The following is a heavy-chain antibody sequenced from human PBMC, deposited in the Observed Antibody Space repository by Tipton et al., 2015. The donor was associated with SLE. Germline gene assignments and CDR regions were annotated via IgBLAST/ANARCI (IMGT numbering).Heavy chain of an antibody. J-gene: IGHJ6*02. Sequence: TLSLTCTVSGGSISSDRYFWSWIRQPAGKGLEWIGRICASGATNYNPSFKSRLTISIDTSKNQFSLKLTSVTTADTAVYHCARDISGYSSSWFYYYSAMDVWGQGTTVTVSS. V-gene: IGHV4-61*02. CDR3: ARDISGYSSSWFYYYSAMDV. CDR1: GGSISSDRYF. D-gene: IGHD6-13*01. CDR2: ICASGAT.